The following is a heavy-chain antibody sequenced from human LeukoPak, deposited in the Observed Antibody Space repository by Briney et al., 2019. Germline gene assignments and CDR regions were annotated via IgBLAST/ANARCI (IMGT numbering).Heavy chain of an antibody. Sequence: PGGSLRLSCAASGFIFSDYYMSWFRQAPGKGLEWISFISSGANSIYYADSVKGRFTTSRDNAKNSLYLQMNSLRVDDTAVYYCVRRGSRSYWGQGTLVTVSS. J-gene: IGHJ4*02. CDR2: ISSGANSI. V-gene: IGHV3-11*01. CDR3: VRRGSRSY. D-gene: IGHD3-16*02. CDR1: GFIFSDYY.